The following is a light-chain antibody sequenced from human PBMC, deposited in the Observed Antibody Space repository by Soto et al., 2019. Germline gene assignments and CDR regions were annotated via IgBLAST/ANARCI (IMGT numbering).Light chain of an antibody. V-gene: IGLV2-14*01. CDR2: DVS. J-gene: IGLJ2*01. CDR3: SSYTSSSTLEVV. CDR1: SSDVGGYNY. Sequence: QSALTQPASGYGSPGQSITISCTGTSSDVGGYNYVSWYQQHPGKAPKLMMYDVSNRPSGVSNRFSGSKSGNTASLTISGFQAEDEADYYCSSYTSSSTLEVVFGGGTQLTVL.